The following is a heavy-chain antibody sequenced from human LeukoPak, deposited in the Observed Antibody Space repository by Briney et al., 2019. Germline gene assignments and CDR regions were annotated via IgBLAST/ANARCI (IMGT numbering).Heavy chain of an antibody. Sequence: PGGSLRLSRAASGFTFSNYWMSWVRRAPGKGLEWVANIKQDGSETYYVDSVRGRFTISRDNAKKSLYPQMNSLRAEDTAVYYCAGDFWGAYRVDYFDYWGQGTLVTVSS. V-gene: IGHV3-7*01. CDR1: GFTFSNYW. CDR3: AGDFWGAYRVDYFDY. D-gene: IGHD3-3*01. J-gene: IGHJ4*02. CDR2: IKQDGSET.